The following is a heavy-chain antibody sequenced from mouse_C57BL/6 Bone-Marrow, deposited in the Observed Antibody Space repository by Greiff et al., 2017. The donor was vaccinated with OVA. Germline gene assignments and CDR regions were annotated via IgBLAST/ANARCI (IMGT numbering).Heavy chain of an antibody. Sequence: VKLMESGPELVKPGASVKISCKASGYSFTIYYIHWVKQRPGQGLEWIGWIYPGSVNTKYNEKFKGKATLTADTSSSTAYMQLSSLTSEDSAVYAGEKSDCGGLAMDYWGQGNSVTVSS. D-gene: IGHD1-3*01. CDR3: EKSDCGGLAMDY. CDR2: IYPGSVNT. CDR1: GYSFTIYY. V-gene: IGHV1-66*01. J-gene: IGHJ4*01.